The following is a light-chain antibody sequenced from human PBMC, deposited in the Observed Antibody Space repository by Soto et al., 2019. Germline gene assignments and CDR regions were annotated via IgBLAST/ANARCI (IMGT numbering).Light chain of an antibody. Sequence: QPVLTQPPSVSGAPGQRVTISCTGSSSNIGAGYDVHWYQQLPGTAPKLLIYGNSNRPSGVPDRFSGSKSGTSASLAITGLQAEDEADYYCATWDDSLSGWVFGGGTQLTVL. CDR3: ATWDDSLSGWV. V-gene: IGLV1-40*01. CDR2: GNS. J-gene: IGLJ3*02. CDR1: SSNIGAGYD.